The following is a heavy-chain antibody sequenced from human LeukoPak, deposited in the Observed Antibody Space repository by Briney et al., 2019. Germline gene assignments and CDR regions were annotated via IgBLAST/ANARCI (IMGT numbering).Heavy chain of an antibody. V-gene: IGHV3-48*04. CDR1: GLTFSSYS. J-gene: IGHJ4*02. Sequence: GGSLRLSCAASGLTFSSYSMNWVRQAPGKGLEWVSYISSSSTTIYYADSVKGRFTISRDNAKNSLYLQMNSLRAEDTAVYYCARDHWNDGGDYWGQGTLVTVSS. CDR2: ISSSSTTI. CDR3: ARDHWNDGGDY. D-gene: IGHD1-1*01.